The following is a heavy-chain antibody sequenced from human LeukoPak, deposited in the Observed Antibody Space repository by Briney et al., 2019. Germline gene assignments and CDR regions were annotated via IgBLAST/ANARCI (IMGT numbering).Heavy chain of an antibody. J-gene: IGHJ4*02. CDR1: GFTFRDYH. CDR2: IGIDSGNT. Sequence: GGSLRLSCAASGFTFRDYHMSWIRQAPGKGLEWISYIGIDSGNTKYADSVRGRFTISADKAKNSLYLQMNSLRVEDTAVYYCVRDHNYAFDNWGQGTLVSVAS. D-gene: IGHD1-1*01. V-gene: IGHV3-11*06. CDR3: VRDHNYAFDN.